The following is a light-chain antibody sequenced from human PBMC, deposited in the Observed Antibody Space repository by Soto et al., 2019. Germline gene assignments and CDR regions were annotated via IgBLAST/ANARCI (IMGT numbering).Light chain of an antibody. CDR3: QQYNSSYT. J-gene: IGKJ2*01. V-gene: IGKV1-5*01. CDR1: QSISSW. CDR2: DAS. Sequence: DIQMTQSPSTLSASVGDRVTITCRGSQSISSWLAWYQQKPGKAPKLLIYDASSLESGVPSRFSGSGSGTEFTLTISSLQPDDFATYYCQQYNSSYTFGQGTKLEIK.